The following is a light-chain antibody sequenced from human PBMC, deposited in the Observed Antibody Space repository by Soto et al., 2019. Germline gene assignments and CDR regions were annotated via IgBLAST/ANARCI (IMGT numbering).Light chain of an antibody. Sequence: VVPRCRAKVSVSLGQGATLSCRASQSVSSNFAWYQKKPGQAPRLLIYGASTRSPGIPARFSGSGSGTEFTLTISILQSEDFAAYYLQQDNKCPRTFGQGTKVDIK. CDR2: GAS. V-gene: IGKV3-15*01. J-gene: IGKJ1*01. CDR3: QQDNKCPRT. CDR1: QSVSSN.